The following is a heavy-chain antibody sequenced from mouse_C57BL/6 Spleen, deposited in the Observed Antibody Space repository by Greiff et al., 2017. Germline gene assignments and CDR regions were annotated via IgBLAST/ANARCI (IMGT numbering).Heavy chain of an antibody. J-gene: IGHJ2*01. CDR1: GFTFSDYG. CDR2: ISSGSSTF. CDR3: APSQFDY. V-gene: IGHV5-17*01. Sequence: EVKRVESGGGLVQPGGSLKLSCAASGFTFSDYGMHWVRQAPEKGLEWVAYISSGSSTFYYADTVKGRFTISRNNAKNTLFLQMTSLRAADTATYYCAPSQFDYWGQGTTLTVSS.